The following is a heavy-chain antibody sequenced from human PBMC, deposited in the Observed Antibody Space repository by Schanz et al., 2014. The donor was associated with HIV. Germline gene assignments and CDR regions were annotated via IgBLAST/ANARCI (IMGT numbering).Heavy chain of an antibody. J-gene: IGHJ6*02. D-gene: IGHD3-9*01. CDR2: ISAYNGNT. V-gene: IGHV1-18*01. CDR3: ARTDYDILTGYSLGYYGMDV. Sequence: QVQLVQSGAEVRKPGASVKVSCKASGYTFIIYDINWVRQAAGQGLEWMGWISAYNGNTNYAQKLQGRVTMTTDTSTSTAYMELRSLRSDDTAVYYCARTDYDILTGYSLGYYGMDVWGQGTTVTVSS. CDR1: GYTFIIYD.